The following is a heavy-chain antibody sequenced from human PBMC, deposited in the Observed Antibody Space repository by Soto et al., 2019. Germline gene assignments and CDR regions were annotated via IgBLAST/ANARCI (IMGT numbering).Heavy chain of an antibody. CDR3: ATWDTAMVTYDY. V-gene: IGHV1-69*13. J-gene: IGHJ4*02. D-gene: IGHD5-18*01. CDR2: IIPIFGTA. CDR1: GGTFSSYA. Sequence: SVKVSCKASGGTFSSYAISWVRQAPGQGLEWMGGIIPIFGTANYAQKLQGRVTITADESTSTAYMELSSLRSEDTAVYYCATWDTAMVTYDYWGQGTLVTVSS.